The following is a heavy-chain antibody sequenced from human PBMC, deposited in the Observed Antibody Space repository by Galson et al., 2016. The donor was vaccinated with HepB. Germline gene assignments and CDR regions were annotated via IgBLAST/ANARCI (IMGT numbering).Heavy chain of an antibody. D-gene: IGHD6-19*01. J-gene: IGHJ4*02. Sequence: SLRLSCAASGFTFDNYVMTWVRQAPGKGLEWVSSISGSGVKTYYADSVKGRFTISRDNSENTLFVQMNSLRVEDSATYYCAKGKIGNRPISGVDLFDCWGQGILVTVSS. V-gene: IGHV3-23*01. CDR1: GFTFDNYV. CDR3: AKGKIGNRPISGVDLFDC. CDR2: ISGSGVKT.